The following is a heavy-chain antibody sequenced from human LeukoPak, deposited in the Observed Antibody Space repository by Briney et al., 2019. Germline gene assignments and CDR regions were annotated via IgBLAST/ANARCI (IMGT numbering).Heavy chain of an antibody. CDR1: GGSFSGYS. D-gene: IGHD3-3*01. CDR2: INHSGST. CDR3: ARAAIFGVVTYYYYYYMDV. J-gene: IGHJ6*03. Sequence: SETLSLTCAVNGGSFSGYSWSWIRQPPGKGLEWIGEINHSGSTNYNPSLKSRVTISVDTSKNQFSLKLSSVTAADTAVYYCARAAIFGVVTYYYYYYMDVWGKGTTVTVSS. V-gene: IGHV4-34*01.